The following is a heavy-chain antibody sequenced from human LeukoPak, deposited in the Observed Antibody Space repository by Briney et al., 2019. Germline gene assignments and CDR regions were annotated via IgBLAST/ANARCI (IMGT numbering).Heavy chain of an antibody. CDR3: AEDLVGATRILDY. J-gene: IGHJ4*02. CDR1: GFKFSNYG. V-gene: IGHV3-30*02. Sequence: GGSLRLSCAASGFKFSNYGVHWVRQPPGKGLEWVAFIRFDGSNKYYADSVKGRFTISRDNSKNTLYLQMNSLRAEDTAVYYCAEDLVGATRILDYWGQGTLVTVSS. D-gene: IGHD1-26*01. CDR2: IRFDGSNK.